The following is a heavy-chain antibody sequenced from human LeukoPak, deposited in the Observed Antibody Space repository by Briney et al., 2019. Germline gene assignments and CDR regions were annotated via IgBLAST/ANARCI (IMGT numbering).Heavy chain of an antibody. CDR2: IYNSGKS. V-gene: IGHV4-59*01. Sequence: SETLSLTCTVSGDSISNYYWSWIRQSPEKGLEWIAYIYNSGKSNYNPSLKSRVTISLDTSKRQFSLRLTSVTAGDTAVYYCAREGVGRAEGPFDYWGQGTLVTVSS. J-gene: IGHJ4*02. CDR1: GDSISNYY. CDR3: AREGVGRAEGPFDY. D-gene: IGHD1-26*01.